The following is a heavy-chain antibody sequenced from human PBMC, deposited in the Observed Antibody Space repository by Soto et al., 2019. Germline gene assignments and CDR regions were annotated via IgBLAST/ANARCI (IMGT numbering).Heavy chain of an antibody. Sequence: SVKVSCKASGGTFSSYAISWVRQAPGQGLEWMGGIIPIFGTANYAQKFQGRVTITADESTSTAYMKLSSLRSEDTAVYYCARAQVGYYFDYWGQGTLVTVSS. V-gene: IGHV1-69*13. CDR3: ARAQVGYYFDY. J-gene: IGHJ4*02. CDR2: IIPIFGTA. D-gene: IGHD2-2*01. CDR1: GGTFSSYA.